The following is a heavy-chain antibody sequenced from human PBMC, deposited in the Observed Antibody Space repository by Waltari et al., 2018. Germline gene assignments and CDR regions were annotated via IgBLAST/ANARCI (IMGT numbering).Heavy chain of an antibody. V-gene: IGHV4-39*07. CDR3: ANSLWFRELVSSHYFDY. J-gene: IGHJ4*02. CDR2: ISYSGCT. D-gene: IGHD3-10*01. Sequence: QLQLQESGPGLVKPSENLSLTCTVSGGSISSSSYYWGWIRQPPGKGLEWIGSISYSGCTYYNPPLKSRVTISVDTSKNQFSLKLSSVTAADTAVYYCANSLWFRELVSSHYFDYWGQGTLVTVSS. CDR1: GGSISSSSYY.